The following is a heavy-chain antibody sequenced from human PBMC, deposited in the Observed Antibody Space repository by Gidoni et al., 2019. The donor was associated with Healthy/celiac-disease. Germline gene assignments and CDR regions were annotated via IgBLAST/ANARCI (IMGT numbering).Heavy chain of an antibody. CDR2: ISGSGGST. J-gene: IGHJ4*02. CDR1: GFTFSSYA. Sequence: EVQLLESGGGLVQPGGSLRLSCAASGFTFSSYAMSWVRQAPGKGLEWVSAISGSGGSTYYADSVKGRFTISRDNSKNTLYLQMNSLRAEDTAVYYCAKGPYDSSGYYLAPFDYWGQGTLVTVSS. V-gene: IGHV3-23*01. D-gene: IGHD3-22*01. CDR3: AKGPYDSSGYYLAPFDY.